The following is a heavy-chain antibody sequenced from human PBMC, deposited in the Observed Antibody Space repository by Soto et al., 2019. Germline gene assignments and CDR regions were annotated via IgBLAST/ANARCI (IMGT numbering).Heavy chain of an antibody. V-gene: IGHV4-34*01. CDR1: GGSFSGYY. CDR2: INHSGST. Sequence: QVQLQQWGAGLLKPSETLSLTCAVYGGSFSGYYWSWIRQPPGKGLAWIGEINHSGSTNYNPSLKSRVTISVDTSKNQFSLKLSSVTAADTAVYYCASPLTAGAFDIWGQGTMVTVSS. CDR3: ASPLTAGAFDI. J-gene: IGHJ3*02.